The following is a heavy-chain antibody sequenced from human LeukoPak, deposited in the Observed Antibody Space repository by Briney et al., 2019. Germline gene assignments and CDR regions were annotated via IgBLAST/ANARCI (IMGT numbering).Heavy chain of an antibody. V-gene: IGHV1-46*01. J-gene: IGHJ5*02. CDR2: INSSGGGT. Sequence: ASVKVSCKASGYTFTNYYIHWVRQAPRQGPEWMGIINSSGGGTRYAQMFQGRVTLTRDTSTSTVYMELSSLRSEDTAIYYCAKETPNTGWFDPWGQGTLVTVSS. CDR1: GYTFTNYY. D-gene: IGHD1-14*01. CDR3: AKETPNTGWFDP.